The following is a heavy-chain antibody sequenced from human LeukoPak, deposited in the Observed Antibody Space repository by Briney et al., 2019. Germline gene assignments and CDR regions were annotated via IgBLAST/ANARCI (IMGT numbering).Heavy chain of an antibody. CDR1: AFTFSRYA. V-gene: IGHV3-23*01. J-gene: IGHJ4*02. CDR2: ISGAGDST. CDR3: MPPKFYSGTG. D-gene: IGHD3-10*01. Sequence: GGSLRLSCGASAFTFSRYAMNWVRQAPGKGLEWVSSISGAGDSTYYADSVKGRFTISRDNSKNTLYLQMNSLKADDTAVYYCMPPKFYSGTGWGQGTLVTVSS.